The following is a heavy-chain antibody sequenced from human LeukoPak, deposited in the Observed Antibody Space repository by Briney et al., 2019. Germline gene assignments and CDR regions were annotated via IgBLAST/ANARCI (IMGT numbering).Heavy chain of an antibody. D-gene: IGHD2-8*01. V-gene: IGHV3-7*01. CDR2: IKQDGSEK. Sequence: GGSLRLSCAASGFTFSRHWMSWVRQAPGKGLEWLAKIKQDGSEKYYVDSVKGRFTISRDNAKNSLSLQMNSLRAEDTAVYCCARGENGALDIWGQGTMVTVSS. J-gene: IGHJ3*02. CDR1: GFTFSRHW. CDR3: ARGENGALDI.